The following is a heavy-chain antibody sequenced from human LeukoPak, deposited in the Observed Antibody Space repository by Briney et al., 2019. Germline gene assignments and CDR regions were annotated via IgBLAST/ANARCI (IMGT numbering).Heavy chain of an antibody. CDR2: IYSGGST. V-gene: IGHV3-66*01. D-gene: IGHD3-10*01. CDR1: GFTVSSNY. Sequence: GGSLRLSCAASGFTVSSNYMSWVRQAPGKGLEWVSVIYSGGSTYYADSVQGRFTISRDNSKNTLYLEMNSLRAEDTAVYYCASAPGVWYFDLWGRGTLVTVSS. CDR3: ASAPGVWYFDL. J-gene: IGHJ2*01.